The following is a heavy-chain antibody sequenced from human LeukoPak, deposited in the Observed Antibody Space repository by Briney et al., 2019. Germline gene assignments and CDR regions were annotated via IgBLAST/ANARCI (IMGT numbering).Heavy chain of an antibody. J-gene: IGHJ4*02. Sequence: PSQTLSLTCTVSGGSISSGDYYWTWVRQPPGKGLEWIGYIYDSGNTFYNPSFKSRVTMSVDTSKNQFSLKLSSVTAADTAVYYCARGELFYDYWGQGTLVTVSS. CDR2: IYDSGNT. CDR3: ARGELFYDY. V-gene: IGHV4-30-4*01. CDR1: GGSISSGDYY. D-gene: IGHD1-1*01.